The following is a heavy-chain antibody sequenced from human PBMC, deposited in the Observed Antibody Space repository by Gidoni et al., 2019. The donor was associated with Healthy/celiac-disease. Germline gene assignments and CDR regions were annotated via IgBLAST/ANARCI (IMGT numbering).Heavy chain of an antibody. D-gene: IGHD6-6*01. V-gene: IGHV4-39*01. CDR3: ALKAEQLVTIVSWYFDL. CDR2: IYYSGST. Sequence: QLQLQESGPGLVKPSETLSLTCTVSGGSISSSSYYWGWIRQPPGKGLEWIGSIYYSGSTYYNPSLKSRVTISVDTSKNQYSLKLSSVTAADTAVYYCALKAEQLVTIVSWYFDLWGRGTLVTVSS. CDR1: GGSISSSSYY. J-gene: IGHJ2*01.